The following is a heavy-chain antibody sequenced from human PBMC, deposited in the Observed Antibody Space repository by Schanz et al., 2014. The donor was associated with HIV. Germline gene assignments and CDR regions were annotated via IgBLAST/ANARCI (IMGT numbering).Heavy chain of an antibody. D-gene: IGHD6-19*01. CDR2: INPSGGST. CDR1: GYTFTTYY. Sequence: QVQLVQSGAEVKKPGASVKVSCKASGYTFTTYYMHWVRQAPGQGLEWMGIINPSGGSTSYAQKFQGGVTMTRDTSTSTVYMQLSSLRSEDTAVYYCARGPVAVAYTESDGLDVWGQGTTVTVSS. J-gene: IGHJ6*02. V-gene: IGHV1-46*01. CDR3: ARGPVAVAYTESDGLDV.